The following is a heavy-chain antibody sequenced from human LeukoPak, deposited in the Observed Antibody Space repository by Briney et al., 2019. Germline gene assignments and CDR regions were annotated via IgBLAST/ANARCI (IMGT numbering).Heavy chain of an antibody. CDR1: GGSISSGGYY. Sequence: PSETLSLTCTVSGGSISSGGYYWSWIRQHPGKGLEWIGSIYYSGSTYYNPSLKSRVTISVDTSKNQFSLKLSSVTAADTAVYYCARRYYYDSSGYFAYWGQGTLVTVSS. J-gene: IGHJ4*02. D-gene: IGHD3-22*01. CDR3: ARRYYYDSSGYFAY. CDR2: IYYSGST. V-gene: IGHV4-39*01.